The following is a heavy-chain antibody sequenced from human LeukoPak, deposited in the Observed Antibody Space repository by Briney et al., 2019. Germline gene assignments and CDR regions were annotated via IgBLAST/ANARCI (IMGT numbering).Heavy chain of an antibody. Sequence: PGGSLRLSCAASGFTFSSYWMHWVHQVPGKGLVWVSHIKYDGSATNYADSVKGRFTISRDNAKNTLYLQMNSLRAEDTAVYYCVSGSLQSGYNFDYWGQGALVTVS. V-gene: IGHV3-74*01. D-gene: IGHD3-3*01. J-gene: IGHJ4*02. CDR1: GFTFSSYW. CDR3: VSGSLQSGYNFDY. CDR2: IKYDGSAT.